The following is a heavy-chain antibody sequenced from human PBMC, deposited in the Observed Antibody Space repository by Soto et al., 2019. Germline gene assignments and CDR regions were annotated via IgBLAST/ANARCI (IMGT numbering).Heavy chain of an antibody. CDR1: GYTFTGYY. V-gene: IGHV1-18*04. D-gene: IGHD6-19*01. Sequence: ASVKVSCKASGYTFTGYYMHWVRQAPGQGLEWMGWISANNGNTNYAQKLQGRVTMTTDTSTSTAYMELRSLRSDDTAVYYCASGGSGGEFDYWGQGTLVTVSS. CDR3: ASGGSGGEFDY. J-gene: IGHJ4*02. CDR2: ISANNGNT.